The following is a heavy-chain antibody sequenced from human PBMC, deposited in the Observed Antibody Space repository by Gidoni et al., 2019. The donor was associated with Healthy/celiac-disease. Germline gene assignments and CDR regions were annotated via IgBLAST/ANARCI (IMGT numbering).Heavy chain of an antibody. V-gene: IGHV3-23*01. CDR3: ARSPRPSSSRDY. D-gene: IGHD6-13*01. CDR2: GSGGST. Sequence: GSGGSTYYADSVKGRFTISRDNSKNTLYLQMNSLRAEDTAVYYCARSPRPSSSRDYWGQGTLVTVSS. J-gene: IGHJ4*02.